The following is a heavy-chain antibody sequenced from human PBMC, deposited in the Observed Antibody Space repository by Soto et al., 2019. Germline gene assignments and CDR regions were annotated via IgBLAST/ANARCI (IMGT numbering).Heavy chain of an antibody. J-gene: IGHJ4*02. CDR1: GSTVSSNY. V-gene: IGHV3-66*04. D-gene: IGHD1-26*01. CDR3: ARQGEIVGASFDY. Sequence: GGSLRLSCAASGSTVSSNYMSWVRQASGKGLEWVSVIYSDGSTYYADSVKGRFTISRDNSKNTLYLQMNSLRAEDTAVYYCARQGEIVGASFDYWGQGTLVTVSS. CDR2: IYSDGST.